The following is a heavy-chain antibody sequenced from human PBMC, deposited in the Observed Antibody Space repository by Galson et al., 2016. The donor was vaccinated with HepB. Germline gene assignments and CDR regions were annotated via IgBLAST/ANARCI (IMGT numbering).Heavy chain of an antibody. J-gene: IGHJ4*02. CDR2: ISRNGDST. V-gene: IGHV3-64*02. CDR1: GFTFNWYR. CDR3: ARETPGRGYFDY. Sequence: SLRLSCAASGFTFNWYRLHWVRQAPGKGLENVSVISRNGDSTSYADSVKGRFTISRNDSNNPLYLLMGSLRLDDTGVYYCARETPGRGYFDYWGQGTLVTVSS. D-gene: IGHD3-16*01.